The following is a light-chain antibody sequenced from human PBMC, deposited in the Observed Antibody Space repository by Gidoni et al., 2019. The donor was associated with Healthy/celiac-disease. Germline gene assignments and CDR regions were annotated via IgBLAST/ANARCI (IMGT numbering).Light chain of an antibody. CDR1: QGISSY. CDR2: AAS. J-gene: IGKJ5*01. CDR3: QQYYSYPPT. Sequence: RMTQSPSSFSASTGDRVTITCRASQGISSYLAWYQQKPGKAPKLLIYAASTLQSGVPSRFSGSGSGTDFTLTISCLQSEDFATYYCQQYYSYPPTFGQGTRLEIK. V-gene: IGKV1-8*01.